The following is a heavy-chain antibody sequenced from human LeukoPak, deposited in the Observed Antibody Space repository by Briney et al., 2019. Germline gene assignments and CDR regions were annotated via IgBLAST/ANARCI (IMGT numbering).Heavy chain of an antibody. D-gene: IGHD3-10*01. CDR3: ARGQGFGELVAIC. CDR2: ISHSEST. CDR1: AGSFSGYH. J-gene: IGHJ4*02. Sequence: SETLSLTCAVYAGSFSGYHWSWIRQPPAPGMEWNGEISHSESTNYNPSLKSRVTISVDTSKNQFSLQLSSVTAADTAVYYCARGQGFGELVAICWGQGTMVTDCS. V-gene: IGHV4-34*01.